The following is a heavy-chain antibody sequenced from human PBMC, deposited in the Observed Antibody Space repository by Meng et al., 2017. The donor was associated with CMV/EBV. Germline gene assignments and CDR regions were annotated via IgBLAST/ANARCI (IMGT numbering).Heavy chain of an antibody. J-gene: IGHJ6*02. CDR3: ARDLEPPYCSSTSCYGVNYGMDV. CDR2: ISSSSSYI. Sequence: GESLKISCAASGFTFSSHSMNWVRQAPGKGLEWVSSISSSSSYIYYADSVKGRFTISRDNAKNSLYLQMNSLRAEDTAVYYCARDLEPPYCSSTSCYGVNYGMDVWGQGTTVTVSS. V-gene: IGHV3-21*01. CDR1: GFTFSSHS. D-gene: IGHD2-2*01.